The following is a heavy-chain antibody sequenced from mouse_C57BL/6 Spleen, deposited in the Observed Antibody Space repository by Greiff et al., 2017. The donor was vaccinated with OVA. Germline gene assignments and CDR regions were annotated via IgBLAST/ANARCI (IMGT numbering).Heavy chain of an antibody. CDR3: AGYYGSSYYFDY. V-gene: IGHV1-82*01. CDR2: IYPGDGDT. CDR1: GYAFSSSW. Sequence: VKLVESGPELVKPGASVKISCKASGYAFSSSWMNWVKQRPGKGLEWIGRIYPGDGDTNYNGQFKGKATLTADKSSSTAYMQLSSLTSEDSAVYFCAGYYGSSYYFDYWGQGTTLTVSS. D-gene: IGHD1-1*01. J-gene: IGHJ2*01.